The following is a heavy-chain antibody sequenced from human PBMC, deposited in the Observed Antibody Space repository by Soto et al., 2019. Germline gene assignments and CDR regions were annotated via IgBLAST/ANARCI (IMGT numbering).Heavy chain of an antibody. CDR1: GCTFSSCW. Sequence: PVGSLRLSCAVSGCTFSSCWMSWVSKAPGKGLEWVDNIKQDGSEKYYVDSVKGRFTISRDNAKNSLYLQMNSLRAEDMAVYYCARLHNYHYALDVWGQGTTVTVSS. CDR3: ARLHNYHYALDV. J-gene: IGHJ6*02. V-gene: IGHV3-7*01. D-gene: IGHD4-4*01. CDR2: IKQDGSEK.